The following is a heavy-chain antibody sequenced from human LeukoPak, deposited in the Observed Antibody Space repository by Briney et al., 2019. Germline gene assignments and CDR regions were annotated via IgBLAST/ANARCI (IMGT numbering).Heavy chain of an antibody. J-gene: IGHJ4*02. D-gene: IGHD4-11*01. Sequence: SGGPLRLSCEDPGFNFNDSWWSWIRQAPGKGLEWVGRVRTTAEGETTDYAAPVRGRFIISRDDSKNMVFLQMNRLETEDTAIYYCTAGLGKTDDDSWGQETLVTVSS. V-gene: IGHV3-15*01. CDR2: VRTTAEGETT. CDR1: GFNFNDSW. CDR3: TAGLGKTDDDS.